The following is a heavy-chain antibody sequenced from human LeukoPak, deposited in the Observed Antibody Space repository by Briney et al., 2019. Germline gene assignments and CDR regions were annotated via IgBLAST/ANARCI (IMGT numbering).Heavy chain of an antibody. V-gene: IGHV3-21*01. D-gene: IGHD3-9*01. CDR1: ESTFSTYS. CDR2: ISSSSSYI. CDR3: ARGRLYYDILTDYSYYYGMDV. J-gene: IGHJ6*04. Sequence: KPGGSLRLSCAASESTFSTYSMNWVRQAPGKGLEWVSSISSSSSYIYYADSVKGRFTISRDNAKNSLYLQMNSLRAEDTAVYYCARGRLYYDILTDYSYYYGMDVWGKGTTVTVSS.